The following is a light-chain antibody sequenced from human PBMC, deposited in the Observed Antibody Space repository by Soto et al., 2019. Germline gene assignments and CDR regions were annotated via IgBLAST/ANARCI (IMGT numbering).Light chain of an antibody. V-gene: IGKV3-15*01. J-gene: IGKJ1*01. CDR2: GAS. CDR1: QSVSRH. CDR3: QQYNNWPWT. Sequence: EIVMTQSPATLSVSPGERATLSCRASQSVSRHLAWYQQKPGQAPRLLIYGASTRATGIPARFSGSGSGTEFTLTISSLQSEDFAVYYCQQYNNWPWTFGQVTKVEIK.